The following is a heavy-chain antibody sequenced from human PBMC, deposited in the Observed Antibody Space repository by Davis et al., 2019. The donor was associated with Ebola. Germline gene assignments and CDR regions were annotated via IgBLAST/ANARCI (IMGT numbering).Heavy chain of an antibody. CDR2: ISRSSSYI. CDR3: APSSIAARPGYYYGMDV. J-gene: IGHJ6*02. CDR1: GFTFSSYS. Sequence: PGGSLRLSCAASGFTFSSYSMNWVRQAPGKGLEWVSSISRSSSYIYYADSVKGRFTISRDNAKNSLYLQMNSLRAEDTAVYYCAPSSIAARPGYYYGMDVWGQGTTVTVSS. V-gene: IGHV3-21*01. D-gene: IGHD6-6*01.